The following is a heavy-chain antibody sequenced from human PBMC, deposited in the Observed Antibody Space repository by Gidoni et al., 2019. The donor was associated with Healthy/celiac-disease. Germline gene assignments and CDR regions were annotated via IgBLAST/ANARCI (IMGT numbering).Heavy chain of an antibody. Sequence: EVQLVESGGGLVQPGGSLRLSCAASGFTFSSYWMHWFRQAPGKGLVWVSRINSDGSSTSYADSVKGRFTISRDNAKNTLYLQMNSLRAEDTAVYYCARGGNYYDSSGYYYGAMLADYWGQGTLVTVSS. J-gene: IGHJ4*02. V-gene: IGHV3-74*01. CDR2: INSDGSST. D-gene: IGHD3-22*01. CDR1: GFTFSSYW. CDR3: ARGGNYYDSSGYYYGAMLADY.